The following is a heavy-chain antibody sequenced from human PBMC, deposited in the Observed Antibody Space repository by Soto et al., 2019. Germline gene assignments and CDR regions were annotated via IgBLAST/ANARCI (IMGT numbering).Heavy chain of an antibody. V-gene: IGHV4-4*02. CDR2: IHHSRST. Sequence: SETLSLTCAVSSGSISSSNWWSWVRQPPGKGLEWIGEIHHSRSTNYNPSLKSRVTISVDKSKNQFSLKLSSVTAADTAVYYCARVSGSYGFDPWGQGTLVTVSS. D-gene: IGHD3-10*01. CDR1: SGSISSSNW. CDR3: ARVSGSYGFDP. J-gene: IGHJ5*02.